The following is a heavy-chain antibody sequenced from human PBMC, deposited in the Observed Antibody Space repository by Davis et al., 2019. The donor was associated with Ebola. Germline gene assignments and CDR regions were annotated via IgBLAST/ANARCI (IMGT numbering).Heavy chain of an antibody. V-gene: IGHV4-30-2*01. D-gene: IGHD2-21*02. Sequence: PSETLSLTCAVFGDSISSGGYSWSWIRQPPGSGLEWIGYIFRSGGTYYTPSLKSRATISVDRSKNQFSLQLSSVTAADTAMYYCARGDMVTAPFDYWGQGTLVTVSS. J-gene: IGHJ4*02. CDR1: GDSISSGGYS. CDR3: ARGDMVTAPFDY. CDR2: IFRSGGT.